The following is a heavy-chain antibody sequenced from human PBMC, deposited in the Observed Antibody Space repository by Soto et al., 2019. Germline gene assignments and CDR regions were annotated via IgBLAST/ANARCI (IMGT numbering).Heavy chain of an antibody. J-gene: IGHJ5*02. V-gene: IGHV4-39*07. Sequence: PSETLSLTCTVSGGSISSSSYYWGWIRQPPRKGLEWIGSIYYSGSTYYNPSLKSRVTISVDTSKNQFSLKLSSVTAADTAVYYCARTFYDFSFDPWGQGTLVTVSS. D-gene: IGHD3-3*01. CDR1: GGSISSSSYY. CDR3: ARTFYDFSFDP. CDR2: IYYSGST.